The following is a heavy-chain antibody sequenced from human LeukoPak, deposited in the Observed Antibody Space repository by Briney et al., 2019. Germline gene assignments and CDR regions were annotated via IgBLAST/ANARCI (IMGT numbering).Heavy chain of an antibody. J-gene: IGHJ4*02. CDR2: VSYSGEST. CDR1: GFTFSGYT. Sequence: GGSLRLSCAASGFTFSGYTMMWVRQAPGKGLEWVSTVSYSGESTYYADSVRGRFTIPRDNSRGTLYLRMDRLTAEDTAVYYCARAPFDYWGQGTLLTVSS. CDR3: ARAPFDY. V-gene: IGHV3-23*01.